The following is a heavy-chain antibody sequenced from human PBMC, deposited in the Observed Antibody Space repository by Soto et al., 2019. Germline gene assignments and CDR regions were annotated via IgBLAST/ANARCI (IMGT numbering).Heavy chain of an antibody. CDR1: GFPFPTFG. Sequence: EVRLLESGGALVQPGGSLRLSCATSGFPFPTFGMTWVRQAPGKGLEWVSSLSGSGNSPFYAGSVKGRFTISRDNPENTLYLHMGSLTVEDTALFYCATIKDFWSCRHLDYWGQGTLVTVST. J-gene: IGHJ4*02. D-gene: IGHD3-3*01. CDR3: ATIKDFWSCRHLDY. V-gene: IGHV3-23*01. CDR2: LSGSGNSP.